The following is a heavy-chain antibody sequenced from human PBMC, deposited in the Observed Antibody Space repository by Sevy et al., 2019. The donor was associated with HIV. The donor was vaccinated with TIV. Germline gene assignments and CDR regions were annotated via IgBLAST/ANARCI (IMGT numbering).Heavy chain of an antibody. V-gene: IGHV3-13*01. CDR1: GFTFSSYD. J-gene: IGHJ4*02. CDR2: IGTAGDT. D-gene: IGHD6-19*01. Sequence: GGSLRLSCGASGFTFSSYDMHWVRQATGKGLEWVSAIGTAGDTYYPGSVKGRFTISRENAKNSLYLQMNSLRVGDTAVYYCARAYSSGWYDYWGQGTLVTVSS. CDR3: ARAYSSGWYDY.